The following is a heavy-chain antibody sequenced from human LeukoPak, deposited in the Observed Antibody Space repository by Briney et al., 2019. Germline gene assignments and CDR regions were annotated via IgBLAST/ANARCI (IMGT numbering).Heavy chain of an antibody. J-gene: IGHJ4*02. CDR2: IKSKTDGGTT. D-gene: IGHD3-22*01. V-gene: IGHV3-15*01. CDR1: GFTFSNAW. Sequence: PGGSLRLSCAASGFTFSNAWMSWVRQAPGKGLEWVGRIKSKTDGGTTDYAAPVKGRFTISRDDSKNTLYLQMNSLRAEDTAVYYCAKVPAPYVSSGYYYGSFDYWGQGTLVTVSS. CDR3: AKVPAPYVSSGYYYGSFDY.